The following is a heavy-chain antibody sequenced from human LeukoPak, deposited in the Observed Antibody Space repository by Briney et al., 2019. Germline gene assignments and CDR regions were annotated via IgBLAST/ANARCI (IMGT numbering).Heavy chain of an antibody. CDR2: IYSGGST. CDR1: GFTFRSYA. Sequence: GGSLRLSCAASGFTFRSYAMNWVRQAPGKGLEWVSIIYSGGSTYYADSVKGRFTISRDNSKNTLYLQMNSLRAEDTAVYYCARALYGSGTYYFDYWGQGTLVTVSS. D-gene: IGHD3-10*01. V-gene: IGHV3-53*01. J-gene: IGHJ4*02. CDR3: ARALYGSGTYYFDY.